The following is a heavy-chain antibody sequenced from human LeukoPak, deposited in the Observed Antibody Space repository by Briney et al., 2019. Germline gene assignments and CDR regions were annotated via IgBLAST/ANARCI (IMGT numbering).Heavy chain of an antibody. J-gene: IGHJ4*02. D-gene: IGHD3-9*01. Sequence: SETLSLTCTVSGGSISSSSYYWGWIRQPPGKGLEWIGSIYYSGSTYYNPSLKSRVTISVDTSKNQFSLKLSSVTAADTAVYYCARLDILTGPVDYWGQGTLVTVSS. CDR2: IYYSGST. CDR3: ARLDILTGPVDY. V-gene: IGHV4-39*07. CDR1: GGSISSSSYY.